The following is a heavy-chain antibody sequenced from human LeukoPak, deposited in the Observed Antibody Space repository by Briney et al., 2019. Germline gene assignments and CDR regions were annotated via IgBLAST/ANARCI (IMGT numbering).Heavy chain of an antibody. V-gene: IGHV4-39*07. Sequence: SETLSLTCTVSGGSISSSSYYWGWIRQPPGKGLEWIGEINHSGSTNYNPSLKSRVTISVVTSKNQFSLKLSSVTAADTAVYYCAIRYCSSTSCYTDPLENAFDIWGQGTMVTVSS. J-gene: IGHJ3*02. D-gene: IGHD2-2*02. CDR2: INHSGST. CDR1: GGSISSSSYY. CDR3: AIRYCSSTSCYTDPLENAFDI.